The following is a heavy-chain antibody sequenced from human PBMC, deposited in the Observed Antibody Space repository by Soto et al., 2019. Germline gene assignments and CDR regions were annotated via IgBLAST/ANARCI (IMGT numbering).Heavy chain of an antibody. CDR2: TYYSGST. CDR1: GGSISSYY. J-gene: IGHJ5*02. CDR3: ARTYCSGGSCYPGGNWFDP. Sequence: SETLSLTCTVSGGSISSYYWSWIRQPPGKGLGWIGYTYYSGSTNYNPSLKSRVTMSVDTSRNQFSLKLNSVTAADTAVYYCARTYCSGGSCYPGGNWFDPWGQGTLVTVSS. D-gene: IGHD2-15*01. V-gene: IGHV4-59*01.